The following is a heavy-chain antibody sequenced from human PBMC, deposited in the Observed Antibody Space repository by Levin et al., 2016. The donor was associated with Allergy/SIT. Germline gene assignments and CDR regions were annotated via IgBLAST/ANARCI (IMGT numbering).Heavy chain of an antibody. D-gene: IGHD3-22*01. CDR3: AVTEYYYDLDDNYYLRGDY. CDR1: GGSLSGYY. J-gene: IGHJ4*02. V-gene: IGHV4-34*01. Sequence: SETLSLTCDVYGGSLSGYYWSWIRQSPGKGLEWIGEINHGGSTNYNPSLKSRVSISVDTSKTHFSLKLSSVIPADTAVYFCAVTEYYYDLDDNYYLRGDYWGQGVLVTVSS. CDR2: INHGGST.